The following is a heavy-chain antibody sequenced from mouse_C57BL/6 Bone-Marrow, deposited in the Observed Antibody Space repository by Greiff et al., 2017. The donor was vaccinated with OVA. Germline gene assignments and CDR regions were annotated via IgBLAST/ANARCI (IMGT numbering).Heavy chain of an antibody. J-gene: IGHJ3*01. CDR3: AREDGYTWFAY. D-gene: IGHD2-3*01. V-gene: IGHV1-69*01. CDR1: GYTFTSYW. Sequence: QVQLQQPGAELVMPGASVKLSCKASGYTFTSYWMHWVKQRPGQGLEWIGEIDPSDSYTNYNQKFKGKSTLTVDKSSSTAYMQRSSLASEDSAVYYCAREDGYTWFAYWGQGTLVTVSA. CDR2: IDPSDSYT.